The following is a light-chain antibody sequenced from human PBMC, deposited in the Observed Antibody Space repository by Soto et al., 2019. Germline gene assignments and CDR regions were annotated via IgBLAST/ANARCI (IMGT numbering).Light chain of an antibody. Sequence: QSVLTQPASVSGSPGQSITISCTGTSSDVGSYDLVSWYQQHPDKAPKLMIYEVSERPSGVSTRFSGSKSGNTASLTISGLQAEDEADYYCCSYAGSSTLIFGGGTKLTVL. CDR3: CSYAGSSTLI. J-gene: IGLJ2*01. V-gene: IGLV2-23*02. CDR1: SSDVGSYDL. CDR2: EVS.